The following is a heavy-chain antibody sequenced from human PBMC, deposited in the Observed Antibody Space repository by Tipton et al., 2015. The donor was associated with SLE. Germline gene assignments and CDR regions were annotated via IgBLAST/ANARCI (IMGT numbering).Heavy chain of an antibody. V-gene: IGHV4-59*11. CDR1: GGSLSSHY. J-gene: IGHJ4*02. CDR3: ARRGVEVAPLGFDY. CDR2: IYDSGST. D-gene: IGHD5-24*01. Sequence: TLSLTCTVSGGSLSSHYWSWIRQPPGKGLEWIGYIYDSGSTNYNPSLRGRVSISVDKSKNQFSLKLTSVTAADTAVYYCARRGVEVAPLGFDYWGQGTLVTVSS.